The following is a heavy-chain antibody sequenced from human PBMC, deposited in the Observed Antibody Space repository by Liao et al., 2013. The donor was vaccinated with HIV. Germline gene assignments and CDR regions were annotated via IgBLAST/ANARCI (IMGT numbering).Heavy chain of an antibody. Sequence: QVQLQESGPGLVKPSQTLSLTCTVSGGSISSGDYYWSWIRQPPGKGLEWIGYIYYSGSTYYTPSLKSRVTISVDTSKNQFSLKLSSVTAADTAVYYCARDKYSDSSGYYPSDNDAFXIWGQGTMVTVSS. D-gene: IGHD3-22*01. V-gene: IGHV4-30-4*08. CDR2: IYYSGST. CDR3: ARDKYSDSSGYYPSDNDAFXI. CDR1: GGSISSGDYY. J-gene: IGHJ3*02.